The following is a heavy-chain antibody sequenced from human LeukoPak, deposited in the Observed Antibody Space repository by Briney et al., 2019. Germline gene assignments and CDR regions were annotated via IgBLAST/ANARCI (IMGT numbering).Heavy chain of an antibody. CDR3: TKGGDY. CDR1: GGSITSGY. V-gene: IGHV4-59*01. J-gene: IGHJ4*02. CDR2: MYYTGST. Sequence: SETLSLTCTVSGGSITSGYWSWIRQPPGKGLEWIGDMYYTGSTSYNPSLMGRVTISLDTSRNQFSLYLNSVTAADTAVYYCTKGGDYWGQGTLVTVSS.